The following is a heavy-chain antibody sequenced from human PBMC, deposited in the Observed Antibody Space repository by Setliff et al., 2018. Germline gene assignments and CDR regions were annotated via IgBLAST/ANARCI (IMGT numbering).Heavy chain of an antibody. J-gene: IGHJ4*02. V-gene: IGHV3-48*01. CDR2: ISSGSSTI. CDR3: ARSESCGSTHCSPYDY. Sequence: GGSLRLPCVASGLPFSNSNMNWVRQAPGEGLVWVSYISSGSSTIYYADSARGRFTISRDSAKNSLYLQMNSLRAEDTAVYYCARSESCGSTHCSPYDYWGQGTLVTVSS. CDR1: GLPFSNSN. D-gene: IGHD2-2*01.